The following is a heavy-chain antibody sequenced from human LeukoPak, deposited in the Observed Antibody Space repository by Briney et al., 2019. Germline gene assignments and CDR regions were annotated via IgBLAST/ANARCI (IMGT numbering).Heavy chain of an antibody. V-gene: IGHV1-69*05. CDR1: GGTFSSYA. D-gene: IGHD2-15*01. J-gene: IGHJ4*02. CDR2: IIPIFGTA. CDR3: ARSCRGGSCYVDY. Sequence: VASVKVSCKASGGTFSSYAISWVRQAPGQGLEWMGGIIPIFGTANYAQKFQGRVTITTDESTSTAYMELSSLRSDDTAVYYCARSCRGGSCYVDYWGQGTLVTVSS.